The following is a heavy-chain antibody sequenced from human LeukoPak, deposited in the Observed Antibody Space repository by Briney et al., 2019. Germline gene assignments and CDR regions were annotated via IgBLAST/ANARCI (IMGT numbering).Heavy chain of an antibody. CDR1: GFTFSSYS. Sequence: GGSLRLSCAASGFTFSSYSMNWVRQAPGKGLEWVSYISSSSSTIYYADSVKGRFTISRDNAKNSLYLQMNSLRAEDTAVYYCARVGGSYYSYYYCMDVWGKGTTVTVSS. CDR2: ISSSSSTI. D-gene: IGHD1-26*01. V-gene: IGHV3-48*01. CDR3: ARVGGSYYSYYYCMDV. J-gene: IGHJ6*03.